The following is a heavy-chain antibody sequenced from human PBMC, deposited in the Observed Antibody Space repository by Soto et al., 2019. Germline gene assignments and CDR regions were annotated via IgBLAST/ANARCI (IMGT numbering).Heavy chain of an antibody. Sequence: ASVKVSCKVSGYTLTELSMHWVRQAPGKGLEWMGGFDPEDGETIYAQKFQGRVTMTEDTSTDTAYMELSSLRSEDTAVYYCATAVWMVAASPFYYYMDVWGKGTTVTVSS. CDR1: GYTLTELS. J-gene: IGHJ6*03. D-gene: IGHD2-15*01. CDR3: ATAVWMVAASPFYYYMDV. V-gene: IGHV1-24*01. CDR2: FDPEDGET.